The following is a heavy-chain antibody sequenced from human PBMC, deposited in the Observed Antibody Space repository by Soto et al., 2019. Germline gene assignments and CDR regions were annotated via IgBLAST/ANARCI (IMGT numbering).Heavy chain of an antibody. Sequence: QVQLVQSGAEVKRPGSSVKVSCKASGDTFNFYSINWVRQAPGLGLEWMGRVIPIVSMYNYTQKFQGRVTMTADKSTSTAYMELSSLRSEDTAIYYCASNYGSGYRAFDYWGQGALVTVSS. CDR1: GDTFNFYS. V-gene: IGHV1-69*02. D-gene: IGHD3-10*01. CDR2: VIPIVSMY. J-gene: IGHJ4*02. CDR3: ASNYGSGYRAFDY.